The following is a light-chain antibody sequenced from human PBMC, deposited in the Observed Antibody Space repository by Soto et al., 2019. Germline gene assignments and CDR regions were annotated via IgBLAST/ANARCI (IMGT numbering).Light chain of an antibody. V-gene: IGLV1-51*01. CDR3: GTWDSSLSVGV. J-gene: IGLJ2*01. Sequence: QSVMTQPPSVSAAPGQKVTISCSGSSSNIGGNSVSWYQQLPGTAPKLLIYDDNKRPSGIPDRFSGSQSGTSATLGITGLQTGDDADYYCGTWDSSLSVGVFGGGTKVTVL. CDR1: SSNIGGNS. CDR2: DDN.